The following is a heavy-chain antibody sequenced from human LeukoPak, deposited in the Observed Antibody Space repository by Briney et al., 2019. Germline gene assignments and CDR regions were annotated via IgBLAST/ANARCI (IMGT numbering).Heavy chain of an antibody. V-gene: IGHV3-48*01. Sequence: GGSLRLSCAASGFTFSSYSMNRVRQAPGKGLEWVSCISSSSSTIYYADSVKGRFTISRDNAKSSLYLQMNSLRAEDTAVYYCASGAYYSSSWYYFDYWGQGTLVTVSS. CDR2: ISSSSSTI. CDR1: GFTFSSYS. CDR3: ASGAYYSSSWYYFDY. D-gene: IGHD6-13*01. J-gene: IGHJ4*02.